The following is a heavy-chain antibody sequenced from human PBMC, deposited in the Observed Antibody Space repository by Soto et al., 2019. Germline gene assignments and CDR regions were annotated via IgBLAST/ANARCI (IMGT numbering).Heavy chain of an antibody. CDR2: ITGSGGGT. J-gene: IGHJ4*02. CDR1: GFIFSNYA. CDR3: AFWAGSDSSFLGPLDF. Sequence: GGSLRLSCVVSGFIFSNYAMTWVRQGPGKGLEWVSSITGSGGGTYYADSVKGRFTISRDNSKNTLYLQMNSLRDEDTAVYYGAFWAGSDSSFLGPLDFWGQGTLVTVSS. D-gene: IGHD3-10*01. V-gene: IGHV3-23*01.